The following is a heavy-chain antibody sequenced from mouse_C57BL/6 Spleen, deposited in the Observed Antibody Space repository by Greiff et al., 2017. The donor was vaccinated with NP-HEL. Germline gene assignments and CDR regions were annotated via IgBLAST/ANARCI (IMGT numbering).Heavy chain of an antibody. CDR1: GFTFSSYG. D-gene: IGHD1-1*01. J-gene: IGHJ4*01. CDR2: ISSGGSYT. CDR3: ARHQAGSSYDARDY. Sequence: EVKVVESGGDLVQPGGSLKLSCAASGFTFSSYGMSWVRQTPDKRLEWVATISSGGSYTYYPDSVTGRFTISSDNAKNSLYLQMSSRKSEDTARYYCARHQAGSSYDARDYWGQGTSVTVSS. V-gene: IGHV5-6*01.